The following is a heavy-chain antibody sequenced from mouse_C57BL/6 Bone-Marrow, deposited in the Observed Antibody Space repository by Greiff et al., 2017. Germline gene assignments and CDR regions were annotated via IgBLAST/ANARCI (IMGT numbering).Heavy chain of an antibody. CDR3: AREDYYYGSSYG. V-gene: IGHV1-81*01. Sequence: VQVVESGAELARPGASVKLSCKASGYTFTSYGISWVKQRTGQGLEWIGEIYPRSGNTYYNEKFKGKATLTADKSSSTAYMELRSLTSEDSAVYFCAREDYYYGSSYGWGQGTTLTVSS. D-gene: IGHD1-1*01. CDR2: IYPRSGNT. CDR1: GYTFTSYG. J-gene: IGHJ2*01.